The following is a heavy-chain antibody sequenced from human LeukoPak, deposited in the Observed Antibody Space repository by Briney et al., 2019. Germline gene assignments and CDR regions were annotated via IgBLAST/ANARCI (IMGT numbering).Heavy chain of an antibody. CDR1: GFTFDDYD. D-gene: IGHD3-10*01. J-gene: IGHJ6*03. Sequence: GGSLRLSCAASGFTFDDYDMSWVRQAPGKGLEWVSVTYSNGRTYYADSVKGRFTISRDISKNTLYLQMNSLTAEDTAVYYCARVLSGRGSLYDYYYYMDVWGKGTTVTISS. CDR2: TYSNGRT. CDR3: ARVLSGRGSLYDYYYYMDV. V-gene: IGHV3-53*01.